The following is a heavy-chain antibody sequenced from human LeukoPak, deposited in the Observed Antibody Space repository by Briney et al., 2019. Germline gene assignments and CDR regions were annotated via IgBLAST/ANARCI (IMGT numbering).Heavy chain of an antibody. CDR3: AREVLPPQHIRTEPIVGATHEKEDDAFDI. V-gene: IGHV3-66*01. J-gene: IGHJ3*02. D-gene: IGHD1-26*01. CDR2: IYSGGST. Sequence: GGSLRLSFAASGFTVSSNYMSWVRQAPGKGLEWVSVIYSGGSTYYADSVKGRFTISRDNSKNTLYLQMNSLRAEDTAVYYCAREVLPPQHIRTEPIVGATHEKEDDAFDIWGQGTMVTVSS. CDR1: GFTVSSNY.